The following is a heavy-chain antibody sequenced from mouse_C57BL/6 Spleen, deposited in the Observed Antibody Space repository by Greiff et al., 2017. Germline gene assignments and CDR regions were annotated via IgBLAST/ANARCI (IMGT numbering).Heavy chain of an antibody. CDR1: GYTFTSYW. CDR3: ARDSTTVALDY. Sequence: QVQLQQPGAELVRPGSSVKLSCKASGYTFTSYWMHWVQQRPGQGLEWIGYINPSSGYPTYNQKFKDKATLTADKASSTDYMQLSSLTYEDSAVYYCARDSTTVALDYWGQGTTLTVSS. CDR2: INPSSGYP. J-gene: IGHJ2*01. D-gene: IGHD1-1*01. V-gene: IGHV1-7*01.